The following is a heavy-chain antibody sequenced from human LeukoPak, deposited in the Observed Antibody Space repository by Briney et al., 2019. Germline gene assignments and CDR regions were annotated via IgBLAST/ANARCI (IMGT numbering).Heavy chain of an antibody. V-gene: IGHV4-61*02. CDR1: GDSINSNNYY. J-gene: IGHJ3*01. Sequence: SETLSLTCTVSGDSINSNNYYWSWIRQPAGKGLEWIGRIYSSGRTNYSPSLKSRVTISVDTSKNQFSLKLRSVTAADTAVYYCARISSSNWYNERGAFDVWGQGTMVTVSS. D-gene: IGHD6-13*01. CDR3: ARISSSNWYNERGAFDV. CDR2: IYSSGRT.